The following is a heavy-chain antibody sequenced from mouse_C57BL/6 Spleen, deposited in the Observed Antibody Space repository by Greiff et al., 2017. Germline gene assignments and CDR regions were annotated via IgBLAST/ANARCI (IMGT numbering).Heavy chain of an antibody. CDR2: IDPSDSYT. Sequence: QVQLKHPGAELVKPGASVKLSCKASGYTFTSYWMQWVKQRPGQGLEWIGEIDPSDSYTNYNQKFKGKATLTVDTSSSTAYMQLSSLTSEDSAVYYCAREVYYGNYSAWFAYWGQGTLVTVSA. CDR1: GYTFTSYW. V-gene: IGHV1-50*01. CDR3: AREVYYGNYSAWFAY. D-gene: IGHD2-1*01. J-gene: IGHJ3*01.